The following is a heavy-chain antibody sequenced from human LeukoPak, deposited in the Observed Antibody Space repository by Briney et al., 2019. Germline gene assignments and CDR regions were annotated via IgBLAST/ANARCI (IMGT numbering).Heavy chain of an antibody. CDR3: ARGYCTSTSCYGNYFDP. CDR1: GFTFSTYW. V-gene: IGHV3-7*01. J-gene: IGHJ5*02. D-gene: IGHD2-2*01. Sequence: PGGSLRLSCAASGFTFSTYWMIWVRQVPGKGREWVADKKQDASETYYVDSVKGRFTISRDNAKTSLFLQMNSLRVEDTAVYYCARGYCTSTSCYGNYFDPWGQGTLVTVSS. CDR2: KKQDASET.